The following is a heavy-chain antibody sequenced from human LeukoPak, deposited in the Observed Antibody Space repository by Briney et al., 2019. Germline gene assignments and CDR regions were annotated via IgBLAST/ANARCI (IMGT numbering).Heavy chain of an antibody. CDR2: ISPNSANT. CDR1: GYTFATSS. Sequence: ASVNVSCKTSGYTFATSSITWVRQAPGQRLEWMGWISPNSANTYYVQKLQGRATMTTDTSTSTAYMELRSLTSDDTAVYYCARVRDSSNWWGPFDVWGQGTMVTVS. D-gene: IGHD6-13*01. CDR3: ARVRDSSNWWGPFDV. J-gene: IGHJ3*01. V-gene: IGHV1-18*01.